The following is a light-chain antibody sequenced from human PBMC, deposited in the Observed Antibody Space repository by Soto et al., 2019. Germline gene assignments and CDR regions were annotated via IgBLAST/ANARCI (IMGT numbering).Light chain of an antibody. Sequence: EIVLTQSPGTLSLSPGERATLSCRASQSFRYNYLAWYQQKPGQAPRLLIYGASTRATGIADRFSGSGSGTDFTLTISRLEPEDFAVYYCQHYVSSPWTFGQGTKVEIK. V-gene: IGKV3-20*01. J-gene: IGKJ1*01. CDR1: QSFRYNY. CDR3: QHYVSSPWT. CDR2: GAS.